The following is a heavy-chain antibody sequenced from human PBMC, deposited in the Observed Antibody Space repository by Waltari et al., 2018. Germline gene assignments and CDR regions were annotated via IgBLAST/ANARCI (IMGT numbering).Heavy chain of an antibody. CDR3: ARAVRNQLLSEY. J-gene: IGHJ4*02. D-gene: IGHD2-2*01. CDR2: MNPMGGNT. CDR1: GYYFTRYD. V-gene: IGHV1-8*01. Sequence: QVQLVQSGAAVKKPGASLTASCRASGYYFTRYDITWVRLAPGQGIEGMGWMNPMGGNTGYARKFQGRVSMTGDPSINTAYMELSSLTFDDTAVYYCARAVRNQLLSEYWGQGTLVAVSS.